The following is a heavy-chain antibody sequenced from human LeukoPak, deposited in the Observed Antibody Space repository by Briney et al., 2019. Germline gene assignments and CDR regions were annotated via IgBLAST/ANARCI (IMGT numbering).Heavy chain of an antibody. J-gene: IGHJ4*02. Sequence: GESLKISCEGSGYSFTTYWIAWVRQMPGKGLEWMAMINPRDSDTRYSPSFQGQVTISADKSISTTYLQWSSLKASDTAMYYCARERWGNLDFWGQGTLVTVSS. CDR3: ARERWGNLDF. V-gene: IGHV5-51*01. CDR2: INPRDSDT. D-gene: IGHD1-1*01. CDR1: GYSFTTYW.